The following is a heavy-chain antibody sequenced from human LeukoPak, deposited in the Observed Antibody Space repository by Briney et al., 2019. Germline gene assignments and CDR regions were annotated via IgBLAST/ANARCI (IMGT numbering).Heavy chain of an antibody. V-gene: IGHV3-23*01. D-gene: IGHD3-22*01. CDR3: AKGDRGSSGYYLFGY. CDR1: GFTFNSYA. Sequence: GGSLRLSCAASGFTFNSYAMNWVRQAPGKGLEWVSAISGSGGSTYYADSVKGRFTISRDNSKNTLYLQMNSLRAEDTAVYYCAKGDRGSSGYYLFGYWGQGTLVTVSS. J-gene: IGHJ4*02. CDR2: ISGSGGST.